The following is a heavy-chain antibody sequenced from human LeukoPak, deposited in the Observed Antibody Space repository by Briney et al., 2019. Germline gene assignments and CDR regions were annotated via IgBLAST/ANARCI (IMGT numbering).Heavy chain of an antibody. CDR1: GGSISSSSYY. Sequence: KPSETLSLTCTVSGGSISSSSYYWGWIRQPPGKGLEWIGSIYYSGSTYYNPSLKSRVTISVDTSKNQFSLKLSSVTAADTAVYYCARDEQSSGWGEHGVYWGQGTLVTVSS. CDR3: ARDEQSSGWGEHGVY. D-gene: IGHD6-19*01. CDR2: IYYSGST. J-gene: IGHJ4*02. V-gene: IGHV4-39*07.